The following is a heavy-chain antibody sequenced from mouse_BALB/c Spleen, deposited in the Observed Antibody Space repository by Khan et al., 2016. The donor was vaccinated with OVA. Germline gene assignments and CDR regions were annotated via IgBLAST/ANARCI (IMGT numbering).Heavy chain of an antibody. V-gene: IGHV3-2*02. CDR3: ARRGDGYYGAMDY. CDR1: GYSITSDYA. D-gene: IGHD2-3*01. Sequence: EVQLQESGPGLVKPSQSLSLTCTVTGYSITSDYAWNWIRQFPGNKLEWMGYISYSGSTSYNPSLKSRISITRNTSKNQSFLQLNTGTTEDTATYYGARRGDGYYGAMDYWGQGTSVTVSS. CDR2: ISYSGST. J-gene: IGHJ4*01.